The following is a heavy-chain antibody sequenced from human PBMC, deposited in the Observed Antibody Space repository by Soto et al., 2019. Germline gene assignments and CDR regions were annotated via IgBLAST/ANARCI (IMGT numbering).Heavy chain of an antibody. J-gene: IGHJ3*02. CDR1: GFTVTDIY. D-gene: IGHD2-15*01. CDR3: AREPRYCSGGSCAIMGDAFDI. CDR2: IYKDFT. V-gene: IGHV3-66*01. Sequence: EVQLVESGGGLVQPGGSLRLSCVDSGFTVTDIYMNWVRQAPGKGLEWVSVIYKDFTDYADFVRGRFSVSTDTSKNALYLQLDNLRAEDTAVYYCAREPRYCSGGSCAIMGDAFDIWGQGAMVTVSS.